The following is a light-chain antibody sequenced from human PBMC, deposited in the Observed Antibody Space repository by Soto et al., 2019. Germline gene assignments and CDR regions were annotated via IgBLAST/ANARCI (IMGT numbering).Light chain of an antibody. CDR1: QSISIG. CDR3: QQYNKWPLIT. CDR2: GAS. Sequence: EIVMTQSPATLSLSPGETATLSCRAIQSISIGLAWYRQKPGQAPRLLIYGASTRATGTPARFSGSGSGTDFTLTISSLQSEDFALYYCQQYNKWPLITFGQGTRLEIK. V-gene: IGKV3D-15*01. J-gene: IGKJ5*01.